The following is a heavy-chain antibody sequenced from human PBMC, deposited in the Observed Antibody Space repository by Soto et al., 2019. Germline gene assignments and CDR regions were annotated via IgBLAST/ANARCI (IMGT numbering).Heavy chain of an antibody. CDR1: GYTFINYG. D-gene: IGHD2-21*02. Sequence: QVQLVQSGGEVKKPGASVKVSCKASGYTFINYGITWVRQAPGQGLEWLAWINAYIAKTDNAQKVXGXVXMXXDTSTSTAYLELRSLTFDDTAVYYCARGDGDTLDYWGQGTVVTVSS. J-gene: IGHJ4*02. V-gene: IGHV1-18*01. CDR2: INAYIAKT. CDR3: ARGDGDTLDY.